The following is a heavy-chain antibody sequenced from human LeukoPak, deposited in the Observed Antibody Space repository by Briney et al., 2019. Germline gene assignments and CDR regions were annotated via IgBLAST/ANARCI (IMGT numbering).Heavy chain of an antibody. J-gene: IGHJ4*02. D-gene: IGHD6-13*01. CDR3: ARDGGIAAAGTVARK. CDR2: ISGNNGNT. V-gene: IGHV1-18*04. Sequence: ASVKVSCKSSGYAFTGYYIHWVRQAPGQGLEWMGMISGNNGNTNYTQKFQGRVTMATDTSTSTAYMELKSLRSDDTAVYYCARDGGIAAAGTVARKWGQGTLVIVSS. CDR1: GYAFTGYY.